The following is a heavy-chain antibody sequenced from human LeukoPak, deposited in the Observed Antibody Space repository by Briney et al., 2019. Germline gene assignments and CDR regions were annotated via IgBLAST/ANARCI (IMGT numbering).Heavy chain of an antibody. V-gene: IGHV4-34*01. D-gene: IGHD3-10*01. CDR3: ARARGYYGSSWFDP. CDR1: GGSLSGYY. CDR2: INHSGTT. Sequence: PSETLSLTCAVYGGSLSGYYWSWIRQPPGKGLEWIGEINHSGTTNYSPSLKSRVNISVDTSKNQFSLKLSSVTAADTAVYYCARARGYYGSSWFDPWGQGTLVTVSS. J-gene: IGHJ5*02.